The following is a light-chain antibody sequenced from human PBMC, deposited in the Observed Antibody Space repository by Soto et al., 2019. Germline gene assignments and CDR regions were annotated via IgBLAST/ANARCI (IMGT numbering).Light chain of an antibody. CDR2: GDS. CDR3: QSYDSSLTAFV. J-gene: IGLJ3*02. CDR1: SSNIGAGYD. V-gene: IGLV1-40*01. Sequence: QLVLTQPPSVSGASGQRVTISCTGSSSNIGAGYDVHWYQQLPGTAPKLLIYGDSNRPSGVPDRFSGSKSGTSASLAITGLQAEDEADYYCQSYDSSLTAFVFGGGTKLTVL.